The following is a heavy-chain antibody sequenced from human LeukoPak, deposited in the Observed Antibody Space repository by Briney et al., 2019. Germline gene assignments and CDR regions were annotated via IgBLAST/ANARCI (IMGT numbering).Heavy chain of an antibody. V-gene: IGHV1-8*01. CDR1: GYTFTSYD. Sequence: GASVKVSCKASGYTFTSYDINWVRQATGQGLEWMGWMNPNSGNTGYAQKFQGRVTMTRNTSISTAYMELSSLRSEDTAVYYCARGNHAGSGWFYYYYGMDVWGQGTTVTVSS. D-gene: IGHD6-19*01. J-gene: IGHJ6*02. CDR2: MNPNSGNT. CDR3: ARGNHAGSGWFYYYYGMDV.